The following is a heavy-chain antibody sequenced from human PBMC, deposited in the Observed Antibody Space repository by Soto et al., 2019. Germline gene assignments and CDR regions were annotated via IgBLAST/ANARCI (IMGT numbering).Heavy chain of an antibody. V-gene: IGHV4-31*03. Sequence: PSETLSLTCTVSGGSINSGGYYWSWIRQHPGKGLEWIGYIYYSGSTYYNPSLKSRVTISVDTSKNQFSLKLSSVTAADTAVYYCARDRVVAATYYYYGMDVWGQGTTVTVSS. D-gene: IGHD2-15*01. J-gene: IGHJ6*02. CDR3: ARDRVVAATYYYYGMDV. CDR2: IYYSGST. CDR1: GGSINSGGYY.